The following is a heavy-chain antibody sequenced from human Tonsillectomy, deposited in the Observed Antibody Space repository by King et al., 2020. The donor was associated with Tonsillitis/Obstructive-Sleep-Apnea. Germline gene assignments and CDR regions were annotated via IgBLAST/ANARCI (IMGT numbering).Heavy chain of an antibody. D-gene: IGHD3-3*01. Sequence: TLKESGPTLVKPTQTLTLTCTFSGFSLSTGGVGVGWIRQPPGKALEWLALIYWVDDKRYSPSVKSRLTITKDTSKNQVVLTMTNMDPVDTATYYCARGNYDSDAFDIWGQGTMVTVSS. CDR1: GFSLSTGGVG. V-gene: IGHV2-5*02. J-gene: IGHJ3*02. CDR3: ARGNYDSDAFDI. CDR2: IYWVDDK.